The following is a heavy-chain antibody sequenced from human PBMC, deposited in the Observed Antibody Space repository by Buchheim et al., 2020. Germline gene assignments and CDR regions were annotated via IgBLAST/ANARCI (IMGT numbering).Heavy chain of an antibody. CDR1: GGSISRGSYY. J-gene: IGHJ4*02. Sequence: QVQLQESGPGLVKSSQPLSLTCTVSGGSISRGSYYWTWIRQPAGKGLEWIGRIYPSGSTNYNPSLKSRVTISVDTSKNQIPLKLSSVTAADTAMYYCARGSPMVFWGQGTL. D-gene: IGHD3-10*01. CDR3: ARGSPMVF. CDR2: IYPSGST. V-gene: IGHV4-61*02.